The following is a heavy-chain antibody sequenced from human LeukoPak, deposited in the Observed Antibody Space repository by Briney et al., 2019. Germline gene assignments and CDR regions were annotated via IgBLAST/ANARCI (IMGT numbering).Heavy chain of an antibody. CDR3: SNDKGLTVYAKHDAFDI. V-gene: IGHV3-23*01. CDR2: ISGSGGST. J-gene: IGHJ3*02. Sequence: GGSLRLACAASGFTFSSYAMSWVLQAPGEGLEWVSAISGSGGSTYYADSVKGRFTISRDNSKHTLYLQMNSLRAEDTDVYYCSNDKGLTVYAKHDAFDIWGQGTIVTVSP. CDR1: GFTFSSYA. D-gene: IGHD2-8*01.